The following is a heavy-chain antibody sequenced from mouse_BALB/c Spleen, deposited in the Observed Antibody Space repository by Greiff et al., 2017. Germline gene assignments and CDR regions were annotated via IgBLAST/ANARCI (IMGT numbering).Heavy chain of an antibody. CDR1: GYTFTSYY. D-gene: IGHD2-4*01. J-gene: IGHJ2*01. CDR2: INPSNGGT. Sequence: QVQLKQSGAELVKPGASVKLSCKASGYTFTSYYMYWVKQRPGQGLEWIGEINPSNGGTNFNEKFKSKATLTVDKSSSTAYMQLSSLTSEDSAVYYCTRSTMITTFDYWGQGTTLTVSS. CDR3: TRSTMITTFDY. V-gene: IGHV1S81*02.